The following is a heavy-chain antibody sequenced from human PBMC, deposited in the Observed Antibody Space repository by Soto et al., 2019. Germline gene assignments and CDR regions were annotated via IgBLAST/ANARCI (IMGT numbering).Heavy chain of an antibody. CDR2: MNPDGSQE. D-gene: IGHD1-26*01. J-gene: IGHJ4*02. Sequence: GGSLRLSCAASGFAFSTYWMSWVRQAPGQGLEWVATMNPDGSQEYYVDSVKGRFTVSRDNAKKSLYLQMNSLRDEDTAVYYCASGGWETPIWGQGTPVTVSS. CDR1: GFAFSTYW. V-gene: IGHV3-7*03. CDR3: ASGGWETPI.